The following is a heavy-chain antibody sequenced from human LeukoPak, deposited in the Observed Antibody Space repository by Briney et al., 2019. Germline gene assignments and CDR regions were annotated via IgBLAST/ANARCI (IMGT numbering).Heavy chain of an antibody. V-gene: IGHV3-21*01. D-gene: IGHD3-16*02. J-gene: IGHJ4*02. Sequence: PGGSLTLSCAASGFTFSSYSMNWVRQAPGKGLEWVSSISSSSSYIYYADSVKGRFTISRDNAKNSLYLRMNSLRAEDTAVYYCARDGDYVWGSYPDYWGQGTLVTVSS. CDR3: ARDGDYVWGSYPDY. CDR2: ISSSSSYI. CDR1: GFTFSSYS.